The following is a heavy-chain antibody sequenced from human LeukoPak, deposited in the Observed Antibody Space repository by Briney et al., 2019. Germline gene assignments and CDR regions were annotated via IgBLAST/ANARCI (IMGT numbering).Heavy chain of an antibody. D-gene: IGHD3-22*01. J-gene: IGHJ4*02. CDR2: INHSGST. CDR3: ARRGAYYDSTRFGY. CDR1: GFTFSSYA. Sequence: GSLRLSCAASGFTFSSYAMSWVRQPPGKGLEWIGEINHSGSTNYNPSLKSRVTISVDTSKNQFSLKLSSVTAADTAVYYCARRGAYYDSTRFGYWGQGTLVTVSS. V-gene: IGHV4-34*01.